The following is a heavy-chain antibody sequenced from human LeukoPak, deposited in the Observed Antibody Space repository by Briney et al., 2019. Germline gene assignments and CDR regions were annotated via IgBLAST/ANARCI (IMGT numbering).Heavy chain of an antibody. CDR1: GYTFTVYY. Sequence: ASVKVSCKASGYTFTVYYMHWVRQAPGQGLEWMGWINPNSGGTNYAQKFQGRVTMTRDTSISTAYMELSRLRSDDTAVYYCARGYYYYYYMDVWGKGTTVTVSS. V-gene: IGHV1-2*02. CDR2: INPNSGGT. J-gene: IGHJ6*03. CDR3: ARGYYYYYYMDV.